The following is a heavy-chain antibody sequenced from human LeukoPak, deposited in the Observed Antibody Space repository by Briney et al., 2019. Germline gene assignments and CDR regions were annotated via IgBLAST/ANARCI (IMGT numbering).Heavy chain of an antibody. V-gene: IGHV4-30-2*01. CDR2: IYHSGST. CDR1: GGSISSGGYY. D-gene: IGHD3-9*01. CDR3: AREVPPYYDILTGYYNVFRWFDP. J-gene: IGHJ5*02. Sequence: KPSQTLSLTCTVSGGSISSGGYYWSWVRQPPGKGLEWIGEIYHSGSTNYNPSLKSRVTISVDKSKNQFSLKLSSVTAADTAVYYCAREVPPYYDILTGYYNVFRWFDPWGQGTLVTVSS.